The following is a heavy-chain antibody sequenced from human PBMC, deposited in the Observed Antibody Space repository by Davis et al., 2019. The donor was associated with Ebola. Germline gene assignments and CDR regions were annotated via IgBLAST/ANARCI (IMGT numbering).Heavy chain of an antibody. Sequence: GESLKISCRASGYSFSTYWIGWVRQMPGKGLEWMGIIYPYDSDTRYSPSFRGQVTISADKSIKIAFLQWSSLKASDTAMYYCASLRRTITGMDDAFDIWGQGTMVTVSS. D-gene: IGHD2-8*02. V-gene: IGHV5-51*01. CDR2: IYPYDSDT. CDR1: GYSFSTYW. J-gene: IGHJ3*02. CDR3: ASLRRTITGMDDAFDI.